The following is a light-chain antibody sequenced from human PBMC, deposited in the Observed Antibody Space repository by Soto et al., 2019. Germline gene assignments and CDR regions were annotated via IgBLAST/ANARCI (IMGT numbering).Light chain of an antibody. CDR3: HHSYNSPPT. Sequence: IQLTQSPSSLSASVGDRVTITCRASQGISSFLAWYQQKPGKAPKLLIYAASSLQSGVPSRFSGSGSGTDLTITITPPKTEDFEPYQSHHSYNSPPTFGQGNKA. V-gene: IGKV1-39*01. CDR2: AAS. CDR1: QGISSF. J-gene: IGKJ1*01.